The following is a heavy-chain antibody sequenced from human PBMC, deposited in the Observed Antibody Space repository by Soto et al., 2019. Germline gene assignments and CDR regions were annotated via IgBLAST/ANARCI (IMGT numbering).Heavy chain of an antibody. CDR1: GGSVSSGSYY. Sequence: TSETLSLTCTVSGGSVSSGSYYWSWIRQPPGKGLEWIGYIYYSGSTNYNPSLKSRVTISVDTSKNQFSLKLSSVTAADTAVYYCAREHSGWHRYYYYYGMDVWGQGTTVTVSS. D-gene: IGHD6-19*01. V-gene: IGHV4-61*01. J-gene: IGHJ6*02. CDR2: IYYSGST. CDR3: AREHSGWHRYYYYYGMDV.